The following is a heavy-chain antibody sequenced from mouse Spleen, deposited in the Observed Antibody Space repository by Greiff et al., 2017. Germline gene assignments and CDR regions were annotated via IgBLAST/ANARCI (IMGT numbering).Heavy chain of an antibody. J-gene: IGHJ3*01. D-gene: IGHD1-1*01. V-gene: IGHV1-15*01. CDR2: IDPETGGT. CDR1: GYTFTDYE. CDR3: TGGSSYVWFAY. Sequence: QVQLQQSGAELVRPGASVTLSCKASGYTFTDYEMHWVKQTPVHGLEWIGAIDPETGGTAYNQKFKGKAILTADKSSSPAYMELRSLTSEDSAVYYCTGGSSYVWFAYWGQGTLVTVSA.